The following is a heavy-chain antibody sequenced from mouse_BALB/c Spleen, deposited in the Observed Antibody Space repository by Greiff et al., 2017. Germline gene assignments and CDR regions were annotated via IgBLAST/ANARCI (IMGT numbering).Heavy chain of an antibody. D-gene: IGHD4-1*01. CDR2: IDPENGNT. CDR3: ARSAGKGFAY. J-gene: IGHJ3*01. Sequence: EVQLQQSGAELVRPGALVKLSCKASGFNFKDYYMHWVKQRPEQGLEWIGWIDPENGNTIYDPKFQGKASITADTSSNTAYLQLSSLTSEDTAVYYCARSAGKGFAYWGQGTLVTVSA. V-gene: IGHV14-1*02. CDR1: GFNFKDYY.